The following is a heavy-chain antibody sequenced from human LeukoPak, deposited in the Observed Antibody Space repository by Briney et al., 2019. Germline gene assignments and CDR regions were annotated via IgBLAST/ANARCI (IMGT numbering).Heavy chain of an antibody. V-gene: IGHV3-30*03. CDR3: ARAKQLALFGY. CDR2: ISYDGSNK. Sequence: GGSLRLSCAASGFTFSSYSMHWVRQAPGKGLEWVAVISYDGSNKYYADSVKGRLTISRDNSRNTLYLQMNSLRIEDTAVYYCARAKQLALFGYWGQGTLVTVSS. D-gene: IGHD6-6*01. J-gene: IGHJ4*02. CDR1: GFTFSSYS.